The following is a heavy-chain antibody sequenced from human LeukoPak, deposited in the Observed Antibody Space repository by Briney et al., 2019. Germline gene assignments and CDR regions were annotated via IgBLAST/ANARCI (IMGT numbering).Heavy chain of an antibody. J-gene: IGHJ6*03. CDR2: ISSIDGST. CDR3: AKGPRSSAYYYYYYYMDV. Sequence: GGSLRLSCAASGFTFSSYGMSWVRQAPGKGLEWVSGISSIDGSTYYADSVKGRFTISRDNSKNTLYLQMNSLRAEDTAVYYCAKGPRSSAYYYYYYYMDVWGKGTTVTISS. V-gene: IGHV3-23*01. CDR1: GFTFSSYG. D-gene: IGHD1-26*01.